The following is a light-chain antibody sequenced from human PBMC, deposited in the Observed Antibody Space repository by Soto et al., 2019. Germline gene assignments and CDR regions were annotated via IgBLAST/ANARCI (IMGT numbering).Light chain of an antibody. Sequence: QSVLTQPASVSGSPGQSITISCTGTSSDVGGYNYVSWYQQHPGTAPKLMIYEVSNRPSGVSNRFSGSKSGNTASLTISGLQAEDEADYYCSSFTSSSTGVFGGGTQLTVL. V-gene: IGLV2-14*01. CDR3: SSFTSSSTGV. J-gene: IGLJ3*02. CDR1: SSDVGGYNY. CDR2: EVS.